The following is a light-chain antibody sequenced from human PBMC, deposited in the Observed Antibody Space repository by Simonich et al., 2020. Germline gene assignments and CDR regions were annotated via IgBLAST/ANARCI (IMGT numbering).Light chain of an antibody. CDR1: QSVSSSY. V-gene: IGKV3D-20*01. J-gene: IGKJ4*01. CDR2: DAS. Sequence: EIVLTQSPGTLSLSPGERATLSCRASQSVSSSYLAWYQQKPGLAPRLLIYDASSRATGIPDRFSGSGSGTDFTLTISRLEPEDFAVYYCQQDGSSPLTFGGGTKVEIK. CDR3: QQDGSSPLT.